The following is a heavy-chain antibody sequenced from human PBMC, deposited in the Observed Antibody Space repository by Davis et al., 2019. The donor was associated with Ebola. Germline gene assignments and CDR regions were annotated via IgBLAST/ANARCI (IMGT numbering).Heavy chain of an antibody. V-gene: IGHV1-8*01. J-gene: IGHJ4*02. D-gene: IGHD3-16*01. CDR1: EYTFTSYD. CDR3: ATGFGVDY. CDR2: MNPKSGNT. Sequence: AASVKVSCKASEYTFTSYDINWVRQATGQGLEWVGWMNPKSGNTGYSEKFQGRVTMTRNTSISTAYMELSSLRSEDTAVYYCATGFGVDYWGQGTLVTVSS.